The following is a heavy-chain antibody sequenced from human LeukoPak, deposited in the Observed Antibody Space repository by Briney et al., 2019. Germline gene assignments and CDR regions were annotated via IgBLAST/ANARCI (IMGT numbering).Heavy chain of an antibody. Sequence: GGSLRLSCAASGFTFSSYSMNWVRQAPGKGLEWVSYISSSSSTIYYADSVKGRFTISRDNAKNSLYLQMNSLRAEDTAVYYCARVLVSRYFDCLLYTPPYFDYWGQGTLVTVSS. CDR1: GFTFSSYS. J-gene: IGHJ4*02. CDR3: ARVLVSRYFDCLLYTPPYFDY. V-gene: IGHV3-48*04. D-gene: IGHD3-9*01. CDR2: ISSSSSTI.